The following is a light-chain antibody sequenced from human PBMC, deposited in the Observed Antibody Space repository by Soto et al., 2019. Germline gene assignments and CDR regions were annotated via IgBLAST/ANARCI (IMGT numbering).Light chain of an antibody. CDR3: QQCFSPPWT. CDR2: GAT. J-gene: IGKJ1*01. CDR1: QSFNSY. Sequence: DIQMTQSPSPFSASLGARVPITCRASQSFNSYLNWYQHKPGKAPTLLISGATSLHSGVPSRFSGSGYGTDFTLTISSFQPEDFATYYCQQCFSPPWTFGHGTKVDFK. V-gene: IGKV1-39*01.